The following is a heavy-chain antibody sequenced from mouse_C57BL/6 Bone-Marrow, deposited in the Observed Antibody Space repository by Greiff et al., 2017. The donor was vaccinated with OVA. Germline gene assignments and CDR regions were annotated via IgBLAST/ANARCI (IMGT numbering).Heavy chain of an antibody. D-gene: IGHD1-1*01. Sequence: VQLKESGPELVKPGASVKISCKASGYSFTDYNMNWVKQSNGKSLEWIGVINPNYGTTSYNQKFKGKATLTVDQSSSTAYMQLNSLTSEDSAVYYCARRDYGSRAWFAYWGQGTLVTVSA. J-gene: IGHJ3*01. V-gene: IGHV1-39*01. CDR3: ARRDYGSRAWFAY. CDR1: GYSFTDYN. CDR2: INPNYGTT.